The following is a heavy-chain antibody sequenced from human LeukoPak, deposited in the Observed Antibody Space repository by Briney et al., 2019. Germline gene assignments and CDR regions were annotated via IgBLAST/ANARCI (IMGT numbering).Heavy chain of an antibody. CDR3: ARIALGYCSGGSCYPDYYYGMDV. CDR2: INHSGNT. J-gene: IGHJ6*02. CDR1: GGSFSGYY. Sequence: SETLSLTCAVYGGSFSGYYWSWIRQPPGKGLEWIGEINHSGNTNYNPSLKSRVTISVDTSKNQFSLKLSSVTAADTAVYYCARIALGYCSGGSCYPDYYYGMDVWGQGTTVTVSS. D-gene: IGHD2-15*01. V-gene: IGHV4-34*01.